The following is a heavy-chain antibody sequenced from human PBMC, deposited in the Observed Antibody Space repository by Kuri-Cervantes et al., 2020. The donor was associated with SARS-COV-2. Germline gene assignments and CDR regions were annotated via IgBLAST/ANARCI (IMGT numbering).Heavy chain of an antibody. J-gene: IGHJ6*02. V-gene: IGHV3-48*03. CDR2: ISSSGSTI. CDR3: SRDGKTTAVWNYDYYGLDV. D-gene: IGHD1/OR15-1a*01. CDR1: GFTFSSYE. Sequence: GESLKISCAASGFTFSSYEMNWVRQAPGKGLEWVSYISSSGSTIYYADSVRGRFTISRDNAKNSLYLQMNSLRAEDTAVYFCSRDGKTTAVWNYDYYGLDVWGQGTTVTVSS.